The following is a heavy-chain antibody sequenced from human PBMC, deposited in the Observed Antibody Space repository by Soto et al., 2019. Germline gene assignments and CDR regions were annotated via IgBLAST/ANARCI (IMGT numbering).Heavy chain of an antibody. Sequence: SETLSLTSTVSGLSIPGYYWRWIRQPPGPGLEWIGYMYNTGSTVYNPSFKSRVTISVYTSKHQFSLKLNAVTAVETALYFCARDLWGYCGTDCYPLDVWGQGTTVT. J-gene: IGHJ6*02. CDR2: MYNTGST. CDR3: ARDLWGYCGTDCYPLDV. V-gene: IGHV4-59*01. CDR1: GLSIPGYY. D-gene: IGHD2-21*02.